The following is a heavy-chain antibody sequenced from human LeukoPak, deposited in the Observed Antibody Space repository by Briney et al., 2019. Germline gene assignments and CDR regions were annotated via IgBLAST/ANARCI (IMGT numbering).Heavy chain of an antibody. J-gene: IGHJ4*02. V-gene: IGHV4-38-2*02. CDR1: GYSISTAYY. Sequence: PSETLSLTCTVSGYSISTAYYWSWIRQPPGKGLEWIGTIYHTGTTYYNPSLKSRVTISVDTSKNQFSLRLSSVTAADTAVYYCARGTGSYSSSADYWGQGTLITVSS. CDR2: IYHTGTT. D-gene: IGHD6-6*01. CDR3: ARGTGSYSSSADY.